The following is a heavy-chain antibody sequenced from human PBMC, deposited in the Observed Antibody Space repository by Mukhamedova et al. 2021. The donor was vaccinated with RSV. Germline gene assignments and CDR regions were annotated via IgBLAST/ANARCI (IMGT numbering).Heavy chain of an antibody. Sequence: GYIYYSGSTYYNPSLKSRVTISVDTSKNQFSLKLSSVTAADTAVYYCARAEESITMIVVVPRFDPWGQGTLVTVSS. CDR3: ARAEESITMIVVVPRFDP. V-gene: IGHV4-31*02. D-gene: IGHD3-22*01. CDR2: IYYSGST. J-gene: IGHJ5*02.